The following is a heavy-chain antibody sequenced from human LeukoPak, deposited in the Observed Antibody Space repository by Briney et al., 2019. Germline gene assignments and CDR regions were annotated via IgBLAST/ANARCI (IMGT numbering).Heavy chain of an antibody. J-gene: IGHJ6*03. CDR1: GFTFSSYW. CDR3: ARIRGSTLPISYMDV. D-gene: IGHD6-13*01. CDR2: INSDGSST. V-gene: IGHV3-74*01. Sequence: GGSLRLSCAASGFTFSSYWMHWVRQAPGKGLVWVSRINSDGSSTSYADSVKGRFTISRDNAKNSLYLQMNSLRAEDTAVYYCARIRGSTLPISYMDVWGKGTTVTVSS.